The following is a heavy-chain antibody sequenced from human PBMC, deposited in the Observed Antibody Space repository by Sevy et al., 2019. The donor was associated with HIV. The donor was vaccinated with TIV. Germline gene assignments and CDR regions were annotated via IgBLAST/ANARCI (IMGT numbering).Heavy chain of an antibody. Sequence: GGSLRLSCAASGFTFSSYAMSWVRQAPGKGLEWVSAISGSGGSTYYADSVKGRFTISRDNSKNTLYLQMNSLRAEDTAIYYCAKDLYITMVQGVSNHWGQGTLVTVSS. J-gene: IGHJ4*02. V-gene: IGHV3-23*01. CDR2: ISGSGGST. CDR1: GFTFSSYA. CDR3: AKDLYITMVQGVSNH. D-gene: IGHD3-10*01.